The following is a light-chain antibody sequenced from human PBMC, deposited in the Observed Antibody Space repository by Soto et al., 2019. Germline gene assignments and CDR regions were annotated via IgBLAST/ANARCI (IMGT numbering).Light chain of an antibody. J-gene: IGKJ5*01. CDR3: QQYGSSPPIT. CDR2: GAS. CDR1: QSVSSH. V-gene: IGKV3-20*01. Sequence: EIVVTQSPATLSVSPGERATLSCRTSQSVSSHVAWYQQKPGQAPRLLIHGASTRATGVPDRFSGSGSGTDFTLTISRLEPEDFAVYYCQQYGSSPPITFGQGTRLEI.